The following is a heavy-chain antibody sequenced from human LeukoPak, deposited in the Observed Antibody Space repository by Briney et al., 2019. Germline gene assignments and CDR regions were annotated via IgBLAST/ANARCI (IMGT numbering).Heavy chain of an antibody. CDR2: IYYSGST. V-gene: IGHV4-59*01. J-gene: IGHJ4*02. CDR1: GGSISSYY. CDR3: ARGMGIAVADDY. Sequence: PSETLSLTCTVSGGSISSYYWSWIRQPPGKGLEWIGYIYYSGSTNYNPSLKSRVTISVDTSKNQFSLKLSSVTAADTAAYYCARGMGIAVADDYWGQGTLVTVSS. D-gene: IGHD6-19*01.